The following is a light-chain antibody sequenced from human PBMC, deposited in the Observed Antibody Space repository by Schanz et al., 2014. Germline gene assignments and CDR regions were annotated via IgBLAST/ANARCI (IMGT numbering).Light chain of an antibody. CDR1: QNIKNY. Sequence: DIQMTQSPSSLSASVGDRVTITCRASQNIKNYLNWYQQIPGKAPKLLIYSASTLETGVPSRFAGSGSGTDFTLTISSLQAEDFATYFCQQSYTTPLLTFGGGTRVEIK. J-gene: IGKJ4*01. CDR2: SAS. CDR3: QQSYTTPLLT. V-gene: IGKV1-39*01.